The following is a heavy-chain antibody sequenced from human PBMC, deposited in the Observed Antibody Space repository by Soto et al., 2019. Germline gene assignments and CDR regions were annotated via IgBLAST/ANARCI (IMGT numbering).Heavy chain of an antibody. V-gene: IGHV1-18*01. CDR2: ISPYNGNT. J-gene: IGHJ4*02. Sequence: VKATCKDRGLTKACKCSRWVRQYPGQGLEWMGWISPYNGNTDYAQKVQGRVTMTTDTSTSTAHMELRSLRSDDTAVYYCARDKLEMATIFDSWGQGALVTVSS. CDR3: ARDKLEMATIFDS. D-gene: IGHD5-12*01. CDR1: GLTKACKC.